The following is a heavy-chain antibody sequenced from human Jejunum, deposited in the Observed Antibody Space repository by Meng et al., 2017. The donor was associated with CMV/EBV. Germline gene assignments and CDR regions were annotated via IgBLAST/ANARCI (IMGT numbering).Heavy chain of an antibody. Sequence: TFSNSAIHWVRQAPGKGLEWVAVISYHGDNIYYADSVGGRFTISRDNSKNTLYLQVDSLRVEDTAVYYCARDRRGGGGVIRDAFDIWGQGTMVTVSS. CDR3: ARDRRGGGGVIRDAFDI. CDR2: ISYHGDNI. V-gene: IGHV3-30-3*01. CDR1: TFSNSA. J-gene: IGHJ3*02. D-gene: IGHD3-16*02.